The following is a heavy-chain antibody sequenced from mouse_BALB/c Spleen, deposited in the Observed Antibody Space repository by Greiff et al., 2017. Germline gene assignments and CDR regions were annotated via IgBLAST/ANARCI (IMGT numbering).Heavy chain of an antibody. CDR2: IYPYNGGT. J-gene: IGHJ3*01. CDR3: ASSYYYGSSLLD. D-gene: IGHD1-1*01. V-gene: IGHV1S29*02. Sequence: VQLQQSGPELVKPGASVKISCKASGYTFTDYNMHWVKQSHGKSLEWIGYIYPYNGGTGYNQKFKSKATLTVDNSSSTAYMELRSLTSEDSAVYYCASSYYYGSSLLDWGQGTLVTVSA. CDR1: GYTFTDYN.